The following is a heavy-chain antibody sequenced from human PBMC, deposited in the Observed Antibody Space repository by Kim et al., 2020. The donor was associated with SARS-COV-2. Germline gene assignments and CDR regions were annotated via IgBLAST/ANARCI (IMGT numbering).Heavy chain of an antibody. D-gene: IGHD6-19*01. CDR3: AKSWYSSGRGEYYFDY. J-gene: IGHJ4*02. CDR1: GFTFSSYG. V-gene: IGHV3-33*06. Sequence: VGSLRLSCAASGFTFSSYGMHWVRQAPGKGLDWVAVIWYDGSIKYYVDSVKGRFTISRDNSKNTLYLQMNSLRAEYTAVYYCAKSWYSSGRGEYYFDYWGQGTLVTVSS. CDR2: IWYDGSIK.